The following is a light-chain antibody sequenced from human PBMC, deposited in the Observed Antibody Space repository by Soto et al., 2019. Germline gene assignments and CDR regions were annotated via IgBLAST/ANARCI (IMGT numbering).Light chain of an antibody. Sequence: DIQMSQSPSTLSASIGDRDTITCRASESIRTWLAWYQHKPGKAPKFLIYDASSLESGVPSRFSGSGSGTEFTLTISNLQPDDFATYFCQQYHNYPRTFGQGTNVEIK. J-gene: IGKJ1*01. CDR3: QQYHNYPRT. V-gene: IGKV1-5*01. CDR1: ESIRTW. CDR2: DAS.